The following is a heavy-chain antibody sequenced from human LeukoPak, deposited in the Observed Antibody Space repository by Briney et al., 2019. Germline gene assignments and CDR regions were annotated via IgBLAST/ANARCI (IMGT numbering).Heavy chain of an antibody. V-gene: IGHV3-11*04. CDR3: ARDLIAVAPFDY. D-gene: IGHD6-19*01. CDR1: GFTFSDYY. CDR2: ISISGTTT. Sequence: PGGSLRLSCAASGFTFSDYYMTWIRQTPGKGLEWVSYISISGTTTFYVDSVKGRFTISRDNTKNSLYLQMNSLRAEDTAVYYCARDLIAVAPFDYWGQGTLVTVSS. J-gene: IGHJ4*02.